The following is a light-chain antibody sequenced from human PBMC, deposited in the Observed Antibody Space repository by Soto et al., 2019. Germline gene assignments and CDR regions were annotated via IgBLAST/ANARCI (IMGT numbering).Light chain of an antibody. CDR3: SSYTTSNTLV. CDR1: SSDVGGYNY. J-gene: IGLJ3*02. V-gene: IGLV2-14*01. CDR2: EVS. Sequence: QSALTQPASVSGSPVQSITISCTGTSSDVGGYNYVSWYQQFPGKAPKLMIYEVSNRPSGVSDRFSGSKSGNTASLTISGLQAEDEANYYCSSYTTSNTLVFGGGTKLTVL.